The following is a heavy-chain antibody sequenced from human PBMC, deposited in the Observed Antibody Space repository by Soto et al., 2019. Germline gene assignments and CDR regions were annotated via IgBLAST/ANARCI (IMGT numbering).Heavy chain of an antibody. CDR3: ARDSQARRSTRAFDI. D-gene: IGHD2-15*01. Sequence: GASVKVSCKASGYTFTSYYMHWVRQATGQGLEWMGWMNPNSGNTGYAQKFQGRVTMTRNTSISTAYMELSSLRSEDTAVYYCARDSQARRSTRAFDIWGQGTMVTVSS. CDR1: GYTFTSYY. CDR2: MNPNSGNT. J-gene: IGHJ3*02. V-gene: IGHV1-8*02.